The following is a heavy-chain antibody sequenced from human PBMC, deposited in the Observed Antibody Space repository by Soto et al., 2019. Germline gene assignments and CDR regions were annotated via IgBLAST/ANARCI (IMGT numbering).Heavy chain of an antibody. CDR2: INHSGST. CDR3: ARPRNIAAAGTGTGNWFDP. V-gene: IGHV4-34*01. D-gene: IGHD6-13*01. CDR1: GGSISSYY. J-gene: IGHJ5*02. Sequence: SETLSLTCTVSGGSISSYYWSWIRQPPGKGLEWIGEINHSGSTNYNPSLKSRVTISVDTSKNQFSLKLSSVTAADTAVYYCARPRNIAAAGTGTGNWFDPWGQGTLVTVSS.